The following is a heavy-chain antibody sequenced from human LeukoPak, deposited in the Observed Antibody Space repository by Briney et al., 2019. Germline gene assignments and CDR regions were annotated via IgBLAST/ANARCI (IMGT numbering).Heavy chain of an antibody. CDR1: GGSISSSTYY. Sequence: SETLSLTCTVSGGSISSSTYYWGWIRQPPGKGLEWIGSIYYSGSTYYNPSLKSRVTISVDTSKKQFSLRLSSVTAADTAVYYCARKNDFDIWGQGTLVTVSS. CDR2: IYYSGST. V-gene: IGHV4-39*01. D-gene: IGHD2/OR15-2a*01. J-gene: IGHJ3*02. CDR3: ARKNDFDI.